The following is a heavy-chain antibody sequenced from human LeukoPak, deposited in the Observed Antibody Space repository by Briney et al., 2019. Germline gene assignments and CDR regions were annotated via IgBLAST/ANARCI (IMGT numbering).Heavy chain of an antibody. CDR3: AKRQWLGHGGPYDS. CDR1: GFTFSNFA. CDR2: ASI. J-gene: IGHJ4*02. D-gene: IGHD6-19*01. V-gene: IGHV3-53*01. Sequence: GGSLRLFCAASGFTFSNFAVVWVRQAPGKGLEWVCASIYYADSVRGRFTISRDNSKSTVSLQMNSLSAEDTALYYCAKRQWLGHGGPYDSWGQGTPVTVSS.